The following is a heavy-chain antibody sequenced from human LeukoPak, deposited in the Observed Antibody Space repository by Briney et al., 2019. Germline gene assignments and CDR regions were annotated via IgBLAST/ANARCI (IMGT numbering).Heavy chain of an antibody. V-gene: IGHV3-11*05. CDR3: AREARPQEGRPHTFVSAPW. CDR2: ISSTSTYT. J-gene: IGHJ4*02. Sequence: NPGGSLRLSCAASGFTFSDYYMSWIRQAPGKGLEWISYISSTSTYTNYADSVKGRFTISRDNAKNSLYLQLNSLRAEDTAVYYSAREARPQEGRPHTFVSAPWWGQGTLVTVSS. CDR1: GFTFSDYY. D-gene: IGHD2-2*01.